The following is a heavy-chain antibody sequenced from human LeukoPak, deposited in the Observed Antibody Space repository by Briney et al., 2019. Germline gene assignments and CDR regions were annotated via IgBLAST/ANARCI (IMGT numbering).Heavy chain of an antibody. Sequence: GSLRLSCAASGFSFSNYAMTWVRQAPGKGLEWVSVLSAGGGTTNYADPVKGRFTISRDNAKNSLYLQMNSLRAEDTAVYYCARDCQYCSNTNCRCCWGQGTLVTVSS. V-gene: IGHV3-23*01. CDR1: GFSFSNYA. D-gene: IGHD2-2*01. CDR3: ARDCQYCSNTNCRCC. CDR2: LSAGGGTT. J-gene: IGHJ4*02.